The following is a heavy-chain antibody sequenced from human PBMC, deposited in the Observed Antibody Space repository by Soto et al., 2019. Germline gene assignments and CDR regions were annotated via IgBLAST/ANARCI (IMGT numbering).Heavy chain of an antibody. CDR2: IYYSGST. Sequence: SETLSLTCTVSGGSISSYYWIWIRQPPGKGLEWIGYIYYSGSTNYNPSLKSRVTISVDTSKNQFSLKLSSVTAADTAVYYCARDATYYGSGSYWGAYYYYGMDVWGQGTTVTVSS. CDR1: GGSISSYY. V-gene: IGHV4-59*01. J-gene: IGHJ6*02. CDR3: ARDATYYGSGSYWGAYYYYGMDV. D-gene: IGHD3-10*01.